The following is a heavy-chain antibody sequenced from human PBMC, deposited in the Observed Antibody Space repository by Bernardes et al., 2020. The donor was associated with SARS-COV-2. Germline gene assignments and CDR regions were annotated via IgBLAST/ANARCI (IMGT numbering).Heavy chain of an antibody. J-gene: IGHJ6*02. D-gene: IGHD1-26*01. CDR3: AKDSGSYLGSHYYYYYGMDV. V-gene: IGHV3-23*01. Sequence: GGSLRLSCAASGFTFSSYAMSWVRQAPGKGLEWVSAISGSGGSTYYADSVKGRFTISRDNSKNTLYLQMNSLRAEDTAVYYCAKDSGSYLGSHYYYYYGMDVWGQGTTVTVSS. CDR1: GFTFSSYA. CDR2: ISGSGGST.